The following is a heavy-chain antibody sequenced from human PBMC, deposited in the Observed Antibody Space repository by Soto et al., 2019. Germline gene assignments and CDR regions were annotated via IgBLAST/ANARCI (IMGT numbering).Heavy chain of an antibody. V-gene: IGHV3-30*18. CDR3: AKDLEMATIGLDY. D-gene: IGHD3-3*01. J-gene: IGHJ4*02. CDR2: ISYDGSNK. Sequence: GGSLRLSCAASGFTFSSYGMHWVRQAPGKGLEWVAVISYDGSNKYYADSVKGRFTISRDNSKNTLYLQMNSLRAEDTAVYYCAKDLEMATIGLDYWGQGTLVTVSS. CDR1: GFTFSSYG.